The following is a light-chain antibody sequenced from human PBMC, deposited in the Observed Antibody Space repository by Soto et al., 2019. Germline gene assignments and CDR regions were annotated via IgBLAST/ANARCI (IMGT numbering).Light chain of an antibody. CDR2: SNN. Sequence: QSVLTQPPSASGTPGQTGIISCSCSISDIGRNTVNWYRQLPGTAPKLLIYSNNQRHSGVPDRFSGSKSGASASMAISGVQSEDEADYYCAAWADSLKGPVFGGGTKLTV. CDR3: AAWADSLKGPV. V-gene: IGLV1-44*01. CDR1: ISDIGRNT. J-gene: IGLJ2*01.